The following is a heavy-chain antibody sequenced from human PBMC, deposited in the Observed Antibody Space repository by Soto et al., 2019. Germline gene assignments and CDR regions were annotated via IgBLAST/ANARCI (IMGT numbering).Heavy chain of an antibody. D-gene: IGHD3-22*01. CDR2: ITWNSGHI. CDR3: AKCRSSMIGVVLDY. Sequence: SLRLSCVASGFNFDDSAMNWVRQVPGKGLEWVSGITWNSGHILYADSVKGRFTIPRDNAKKSLYLELNSLRPEDTALYYCAKCRSSMIGVVLDYSGQGTPVPGSS. V-gene: IGHV3-9*01. CDR1: GFNFDDSA. J-gene: IGHJ4*02.